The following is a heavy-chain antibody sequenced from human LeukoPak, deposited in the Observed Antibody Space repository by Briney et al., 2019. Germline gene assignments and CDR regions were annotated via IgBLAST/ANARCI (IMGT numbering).Heavy chain of an antibody. Sequence: PGGSLRLSCAASGFTFSGYWMHWVRQAPGKGLVWVSLISSDGSSTSYTDSVKGRFTISRDNSKNTLYLQMNNVRVEDTAVYFCARYHTALNYWGQGTLVTASS. J-gene: IGHJ4*02. CDR2: ISSDGSST. V-gene: IGHV3-74*01. CDR3: ARYHTALNY. D-gene: IGHD5-18*01. CDR1: GFTFSGYW.